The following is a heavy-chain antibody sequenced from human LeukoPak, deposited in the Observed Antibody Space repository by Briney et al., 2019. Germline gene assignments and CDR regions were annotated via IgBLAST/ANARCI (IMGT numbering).Heavy chain of an antibody. CDR1: GGSFSGYY. CDR2: INHSGST. V-gene: IGHV4-34*01. D-gene: IGHD3-22*01. J-gene: IGHJ3*02. CDR3: ARGRRITMIVVVTLDAFDI. Sequence: SETLSLTCAVYGGSFSGYYWSWIRQPPGKGLEWIGEINHSGSTNYNPSLKSRVTISVDTSKNQFSLKLSSVTAADTAVYYCARGRRITMIVVVTLDAFDIWGKGTTVTVSS.